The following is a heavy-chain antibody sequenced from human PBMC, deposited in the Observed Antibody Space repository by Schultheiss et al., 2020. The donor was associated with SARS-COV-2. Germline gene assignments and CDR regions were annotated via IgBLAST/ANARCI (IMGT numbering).Heavy chain of an antibody. V-gene: IGHV3-30*09. D-gene: IGHD4-17*01. CDR3: ARDLKDGDYAGVFDF. J-gene: IGHJ4*02. CDR2: ISYDGGNK. CDR1: GFRFSNYA. Sequence: GGSLRLSCAASGFRFSNYAMHWVRQAPGKGLEWVALISYDGGNKLYADPVKGRFAISRDNSKNTLYLQMNSLTPEDTAVYHCARDLKDGDYAGVFDFWGQGARVTVSS.